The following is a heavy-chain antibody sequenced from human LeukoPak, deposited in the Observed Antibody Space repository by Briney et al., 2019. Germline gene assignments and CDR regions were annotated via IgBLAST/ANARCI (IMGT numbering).Heavy chain of an antibody. CDR1: GFTFSDYY. J-gene: IGHJ4*02. Sequence: GGSLRLSCAASGFTFSDYYMSWVRQAPGKGLEWVSYISSSGSTINYAASVKGRFTTSSDNAKNSLYLQMNSLRAEDTAVYYCARGGYYYDSSGYYPHYWGQGTLVTVSS. V-gene: IGHV3-11*01. CDR3: ARGGYYYDSSGYYPHY. D-gene: IGHD3-22*01. CDR2: ISSSGSTI.